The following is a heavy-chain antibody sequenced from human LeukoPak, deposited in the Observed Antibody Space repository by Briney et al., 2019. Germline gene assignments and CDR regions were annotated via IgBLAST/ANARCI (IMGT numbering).Heavy chain of an antibody. Sequence: GASVKVSCKASGYTFTAYYMHWVRQAPGQGLEWMGWINPNNGGTNYAQKFQGGVTLTRDTSISTAYMELSRLRSDDTAVYYCASGVVVPAAFAYYYGMDVWGQGTTVTVSS. CDR2: INPNNGGT. V-gene: IGHV1-2*02. CDR3: ASGVVVPAAFAYYYGMDV. J-gene: IGHJ6*02. D-gene: IGHD2-2*01. CDR1: GYTFTAYY.